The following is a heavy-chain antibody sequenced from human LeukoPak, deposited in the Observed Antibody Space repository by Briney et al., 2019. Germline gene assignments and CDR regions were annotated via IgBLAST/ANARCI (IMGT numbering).Heavy chain of an antibody. CDR3: ARRSGRMEADWFDP. CDR1: GYSISSGYY. V-gene: IGHV4-38-2*01. CDR2: IYHSGST. D-gene: IGHD2-15*01. Sequence: SETLSLTCAVSGYSISSGYYWGWIRQPPGKGLEWIGSIYHSGSTYYNPSLKSRVTISVDTSKNQFSLKLSSVTAADTAVYYCARRSGRMEADWFDPWGQGTLVTVSS. J-gene: IGHJ5*02.